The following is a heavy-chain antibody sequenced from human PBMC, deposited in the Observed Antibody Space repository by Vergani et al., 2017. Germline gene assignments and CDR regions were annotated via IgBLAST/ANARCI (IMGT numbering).Heavy chain of an antibody. CDR1: GGFISRGDYY. Sequence: QVQLHESGPGLVKPSQTLSLTCTVPGGFISRGDYYWSWIRQTPGKGLEWIGYIYYSGSTYYNPSVKSPVTISVDTSKNQFSLKLSSVTAADTAVYYCASAYRYYVIDYWGQGTLVTVSS. D-gene: IGHD4-11*01. CDR2: IYYSGST. J-gene: IGHJ4*02. CDR3: ASAYRYYVIDY. V-gene: IGHV4-30-4*08.